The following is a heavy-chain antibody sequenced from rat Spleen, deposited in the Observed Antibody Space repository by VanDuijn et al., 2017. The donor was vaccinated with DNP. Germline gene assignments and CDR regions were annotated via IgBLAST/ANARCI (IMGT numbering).Heavy chain of an antibody. CDR2: ITYDGGRT. Sequence: EVQLVESGGGLVQPGRSVKLSCAASGFTFSNYDMAWVRQAPEKGLEWVASITYDGGRTSYRDSVKGRFTISRDNGKSTLYLQMENLRSEDTATYFCARGSGTYYWYFDFWGPGTMVTVSS. D-gene: IGHD4-4*01. J-gene: IGHJ1*01. CDR1: GFTFSNYD. CDR3: ARGSGTYYWYFDF. V-gene: IGHV5-20*01.